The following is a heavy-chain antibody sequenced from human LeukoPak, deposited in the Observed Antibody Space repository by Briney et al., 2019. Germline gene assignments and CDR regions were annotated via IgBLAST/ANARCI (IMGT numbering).Heavy chain of an antibody. CDR3: ARAITMVRGYKFDY. CDR1: GYSISSGYY. D-gene: IGHD3-10*01. V-gene: IGHV4-38-2*02. Sequence: SETLSLTCTVSGYSISSGYYWGWIRQPPGKGLEWIGSIYHSGSTNYNPSLKSRVTISVDTSKNQFSLKLSSVTAADTAVYYCARAITMVRGYKFDYWGQGTLVTDSS. J-gene: IGHJ4*02. CDR2: IYHSGST.